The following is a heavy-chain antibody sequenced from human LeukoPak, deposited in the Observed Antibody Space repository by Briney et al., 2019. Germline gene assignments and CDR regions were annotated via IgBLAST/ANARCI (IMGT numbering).Heavy chain of an antibody. Sequence: SVKVSCKASGGTFSSYAISWVQQAPGQGLEWMGGIIPIFGTANYAQKFQGRVTITADESTSTAYMELSSLRSEDTAVYYCARSITIFGVVINNWFDPWGQGTLVTVSS. CDR2: IIPIFGTA. J-gene: IGHJ5*02. D-gene: IGHD3-3*01. V-gene: IGHV1-69*01. CDR3: ARSITIFGVVINNWFDP. CDR1: GGTFSSYA.